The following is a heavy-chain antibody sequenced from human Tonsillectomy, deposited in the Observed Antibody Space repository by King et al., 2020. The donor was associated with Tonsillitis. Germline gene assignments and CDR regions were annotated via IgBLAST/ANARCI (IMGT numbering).Heavy chain of an antibody. CDR3: AKDWYYDILTGYSPEPYFDY. V-gene: IGHV3-23*03. CDR1: GFTFSSYA. Sequence: VQLVESGEGLVQPGGSLRLSCAASGFTFSSYAMSWVRQAPGKGLEWVSVIYSGGSSTYYADSVKGRVTISRDNSKNTLYLQMNSLRAEDTAVYYCAKDWYYDILTGYSPEPYFDYWGQGTLVTVSS. J-gene: IGHJ4*02. CDR2: IYSGGSST. D-gene: IGHD3-9*01.